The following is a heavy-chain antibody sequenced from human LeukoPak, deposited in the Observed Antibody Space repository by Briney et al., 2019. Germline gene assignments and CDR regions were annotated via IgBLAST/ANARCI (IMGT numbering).Heavy chain of an antibody. D-gene: IGHD1-26*01. J-gene: IGHJ6*03. V-gene: IGHV1-69*04. Sequence: SVKVSCKASGGTFSSYAISWVRQAPGQGLEWMGRIIPILGIANYAQKFQGRVTITTDESTSTAYMELSSLRSEDTAVYYCARGATSRYYYYYMDVWGKGTTVTVSS. CDR2: IIPILGIA. CDR1: GGTFSSYA. CDR3: ARGATSRYYYYYMDV.